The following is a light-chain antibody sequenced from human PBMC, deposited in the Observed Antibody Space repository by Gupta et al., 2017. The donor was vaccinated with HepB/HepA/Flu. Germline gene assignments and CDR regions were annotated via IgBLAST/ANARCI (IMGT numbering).Light chain of an antibody. CDR2: SSA. V-gene: IGKV1-39*01. J-gene: IGKJ1*01. CDR1: QTIRTS. CDR3: QQSDLPPRT. Sequence: DIKISKSPSSLSASIGDRVTITCRASQTIRTSLNWYQQKPGKAPKLLISSSANLQSGVPSRFSGSGYGTDFTLIITRVQPEDFATYYCQQSDLPPRTFGQGTKVEI.